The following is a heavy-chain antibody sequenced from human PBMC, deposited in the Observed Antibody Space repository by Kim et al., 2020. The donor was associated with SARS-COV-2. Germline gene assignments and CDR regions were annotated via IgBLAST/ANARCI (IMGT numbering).Heavy chain of an antibody. J-gene: IGHJ6*02. CDR2: ISYDGSNK. CDR3: ARDTLTVERGPGDYYYYYGMDV. CDR1: GFTFSSYG. Sequence: GGSLRLSCAASGFTFSSYGMHWVRQAPGKGLEWVAVISYDGSNKYYADSVKGRFTISRDNSKNTLYLQMNSLRAEDTAVYYCARDTLTVERGPGDYYYYYGMDVWGQGTTVTVSS. D-gene: IGHD1-1*01. V-gene: IGHV3-33*05.